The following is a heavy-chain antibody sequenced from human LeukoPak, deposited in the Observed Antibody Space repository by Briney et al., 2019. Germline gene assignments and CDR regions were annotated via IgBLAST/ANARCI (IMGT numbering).Heavy chain of an antibody. J-gene: IGHJ4*02. V-gene: IGHV4-59*01. CDR2: IYYSGST. CDR3: ARVGGYEGGY. Sequence: SETLSLTCTVSGGSISSYYWSWIRQPPGKGLEWIGYIYYSGSTNYNPPLKSRVTISVDTSKNQFSLKLSSVTAADTAVYYCARVGGYEGGYWGQGTLVTVSS. D-gene: IGHD5-12*01. CDR1: GGSISSYY.